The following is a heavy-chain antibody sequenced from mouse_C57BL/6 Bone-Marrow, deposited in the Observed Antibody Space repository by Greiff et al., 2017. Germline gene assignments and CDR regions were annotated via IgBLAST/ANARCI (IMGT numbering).Heavy chain of an antibody. J-gene: IGHJ4*01. CDR2: ISSGGSYT. CDR3: ASPWVVAHYYAMDY. Sequence: DVHLVESGGDLVKPGGSLKLSCAASGFTFSSYGMSWVRQTPDKRLEWVATISSGGSYTYYPDSVKGRFTISRDNAKNTLYLQMSSLKSEDTAMYYCASPWVVAHYYAMDYWGQGTSVTVSS. D-gene: IGHD1-1*01. V-gene: IGHV5-6*01. CDR1: GFTFSSYG.